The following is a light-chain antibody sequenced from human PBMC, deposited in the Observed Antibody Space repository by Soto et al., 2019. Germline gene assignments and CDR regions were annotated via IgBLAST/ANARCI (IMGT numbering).Light chain of an antibody. J-gene: IGKJ4*01. CDR1: ESVSSN. V-gene: IGKV3-15*01. CDR3: QQYNNWPLT. CDR2: GAS. Sequence: IVMTRAPSGLSVYLGGRRILTRRASESVSSNLAWYQQKPGQAPRLLIYGASTRATGIPARFSESGSGTEFTLTISRLQSEDSAVYNCQQYNNWPLTLGGGTKVDIK.